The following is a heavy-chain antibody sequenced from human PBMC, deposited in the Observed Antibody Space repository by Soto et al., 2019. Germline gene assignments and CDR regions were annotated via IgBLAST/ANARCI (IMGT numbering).Heavy chain of an antibody. CDR3: AKVGTDPYYYDSRAPY. CDR2: ISGSGGST. Sequence: GSLRLSCAASGFTFSSYAMSWVRQAPGKGLEWVSAISGSGGSTYYADSVKGRFTISRDNSKNTLYLQMNSLRAEDTAVYYCAKVGTDPYYYDSRAPYWGQGTLVTVSS. CDR1: GFTFSSYA. D-gene: IGHD3-22*01. J-gene: IGHJ1*01. V-gene: IGHV3-23*01.